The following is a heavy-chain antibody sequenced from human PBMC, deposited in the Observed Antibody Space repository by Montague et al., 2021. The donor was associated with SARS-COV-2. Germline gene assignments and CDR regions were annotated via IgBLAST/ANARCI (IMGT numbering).Heavy chain of an antibody. J-gene: IGHJ4*02. CDR2: MYYTGHT. Sequence: SETLSLTCTVSGGSISSYYWSWIRQPPGKGLEWIGYMYYTGHTNXNPPLESRVTMPVGPSKNQFSLTLTSVTAADTAVYYCARSRANVPSRPGFDYWGQGALVTVSS. CDR1: GGSISSYY. V-gene: IGHV4-59*01. D-gene: IGHD6-6*01. CDR3: ARSRANVPSRPGFDY.